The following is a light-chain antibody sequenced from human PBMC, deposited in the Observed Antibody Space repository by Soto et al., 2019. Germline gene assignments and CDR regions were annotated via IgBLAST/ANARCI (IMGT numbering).Light chain of an antibody. Sequence: EIVLTQSPGTLSLSPGERATLSCRASQSVGNNYLAWYQQKPGQPPRFLMYDASTRATGIPDRFSGSGSGTDGTLTISRLEPGDFAVYYCQQYGNSPLTFGGGTKVEIK. CDR2: DAS. J-gene: IGKJ4*02. CDR1: QSVGNNY. V-gene: IGKV3-20*01. CDR3: QQYGNSPLT.